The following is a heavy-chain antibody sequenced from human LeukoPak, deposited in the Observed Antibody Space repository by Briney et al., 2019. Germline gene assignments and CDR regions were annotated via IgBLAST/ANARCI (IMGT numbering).Heavy chain of an antibody. D-gene: IGHD3-10*01. V-gene: IGHV3-33*01. Sequence: PGGSLRLSCAASGFTFSSYGMHWVRQAPGKGLEWAAVIWYDGSNKYYADSVKGRFTISRDNSKNTLYLQMNSLRAEDTAVYYCARGHVWFGELLYYFDYWGQGTLVTVSS. CDR3: ARGHVWFGELLYYFDY. CDR2: IWYDGSNK. J-gene: IGHJ4*02. CDR1: GFTFSSYG.